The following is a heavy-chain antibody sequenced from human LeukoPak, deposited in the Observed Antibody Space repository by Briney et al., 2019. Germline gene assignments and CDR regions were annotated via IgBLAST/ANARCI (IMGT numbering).Heavy chain of an antibody. V-gene: IGHV4-59*01. CDR1: GGSISSYY. CDR2: IYYCGST. CDR3: ARDESGGLDY. J-gene: IGHJ4*02. Sequence: SETLSLTCTVSGGSISSYYWSWIRQPPGKGLEWIGYIYYCGSTNYNPSLKSRVTISVDTSKNQFSLKLSSVTAADTAVYYCARDESGGLDYWGQGTLVTVSS. D-gene: IGHD2-15*01.